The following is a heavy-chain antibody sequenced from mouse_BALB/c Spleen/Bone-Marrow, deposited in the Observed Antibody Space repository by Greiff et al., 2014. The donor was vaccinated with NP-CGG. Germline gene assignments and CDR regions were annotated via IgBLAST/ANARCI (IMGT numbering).Heavy chain of an antibody. D-gene: IGHD4-1*01. J-gene: IGHJ3*01. CDR2: IDPETGGT. Sequence: QVQLKESGAELVRPGASVTLSCEASGYTFTDYEMHWVKQTPVHGLEWIGAIDPETGGTAYNQKFKGKATLTADKSSSTAYMELRSLTSEDSAVYYCTRSETGPFAYWGQGTLVTVSA. CDR1: GYTFTDYE. V-gene: IGHV1-15*01. CDR3: TRSETGPFAY.